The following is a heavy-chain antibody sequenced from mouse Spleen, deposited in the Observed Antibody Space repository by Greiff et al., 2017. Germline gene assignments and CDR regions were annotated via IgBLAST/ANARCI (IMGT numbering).Heavy chain of an antibody. CDR3: ARSITTVVDV. CDR2: IYPGDGDT. Sequence: QVQLKESGAELVKPGASVKISCKASGYAFSSYWMNWVKQRPGKGLEWIGQIYPGDGDTNYNGKFKGKATLTADKSSSTAYMQLSSLTSEDSAVYFCARSITTVVDVWGTGTTVTVSS. CDR1: GYAFSSYW. V-gene: IGHV1-80*01. J-gene: IGHJ1*03. D-gene: IGHD1-1*01.